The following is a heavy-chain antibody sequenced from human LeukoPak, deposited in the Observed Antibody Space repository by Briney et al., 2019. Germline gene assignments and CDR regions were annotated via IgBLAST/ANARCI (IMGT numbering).Heavy chain of an antibody. V-gene: IGHV1-46*01. CDR2: INPSDGRT. CDR1: GYTFTNYF. CDR3: ARDTRSYDTSGYYYYDY. Sequence: GASVKVSCKASGYTFTNYFIHWVRQAPGQGLEWMGIINPSDGRTIYAEDFQGRITRDTSTSTVFLDLRSLTYEDSAVYYCARDTRSYDTSGYYYYDYWGQGSLVTVSS. J-gene: IGHJ4*02. D-gene: IGHD3-22*01.